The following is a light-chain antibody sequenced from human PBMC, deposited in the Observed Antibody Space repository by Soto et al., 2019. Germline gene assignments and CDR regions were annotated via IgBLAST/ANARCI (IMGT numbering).Light chain of an antibody. V-gene: IGKV1-33*01. J-gene: IGKJ5*01. Sequence: QVNQFSFSLFASFGHRIHNHWPGGPDLQQYLNWYQKRPRKAPKLLIYDASNLERGVPSSFSGTRSGTHFTFAITSLQPEDVETYYCQQSDSLPITFGQGTRLEI. CDR3: QQSDSLPIT. CDR2: DAS. CDR1: DLQQY.